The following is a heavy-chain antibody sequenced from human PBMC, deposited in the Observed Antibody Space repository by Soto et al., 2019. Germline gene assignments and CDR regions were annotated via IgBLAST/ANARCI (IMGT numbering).Heavy chain of an antibody. V-gene: IGHV4-31*03. D-gene: IGHD3-16*01. Sequence: SETLSLTCTVSGDSMATGGHYYNWIRQVPGKGLEWIGYVYYSGATHYTPSLRARATISRDTSKNQFSLSLISVTAADTALYYGARDKDLQPTVWGFWGQGIQVTVSS. CDR1: GDSMATGGHY. CDR2: VYYSGAT. CDR3: ARDKDLQPTVWGF. J-gene: IGHJ4*02.